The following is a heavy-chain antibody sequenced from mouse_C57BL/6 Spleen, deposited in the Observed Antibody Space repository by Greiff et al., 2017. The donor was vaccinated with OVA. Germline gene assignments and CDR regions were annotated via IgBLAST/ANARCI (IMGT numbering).Heavy chain of an antibody. CDR3: ARQGTTAPYYFDY. CDR1: GFTFSSYG. J-gene: IGHJ2*01. D-gene: IGHD1-2*01. V-gene: IGHV5-6*01. CDR2: ISSGGSYT. Sequence: VQLQQSGGDLVKPGGSLKLSCAASGFTFSSYGMSWVRQTPDKRLEWVATISSGGSYTYYPDSVKGRFTISRDNAKNTLYLQMSSLKSEDTAMYYCARQGTTAPYYFDYWGQGTTLTVSS.